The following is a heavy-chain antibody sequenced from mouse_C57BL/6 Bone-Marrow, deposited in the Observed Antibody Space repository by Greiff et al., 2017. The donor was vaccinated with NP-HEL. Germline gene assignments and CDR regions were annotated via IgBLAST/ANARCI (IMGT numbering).Heavy chain of an antibody. CDR2: ISNGGGST. V-gene: IGHV5-12*01. CDR3: ARPDYYGSSVWYFDV. Sequence: VKLVESGGGLVQPGGSLKLSCAASGFTFSDYYMYWVRQTPEKRLEWVAYISNGGGSTYYPDTVKGRFTISRDNAKNTLYLQMSRLKSEDTAMYYCARPDYYGSSVWYFDVWGTGTTVTVSS. D-gene: IGHD1-1*01. CDR1: GFTFSDYY. J-gene: IGHJ1*03.